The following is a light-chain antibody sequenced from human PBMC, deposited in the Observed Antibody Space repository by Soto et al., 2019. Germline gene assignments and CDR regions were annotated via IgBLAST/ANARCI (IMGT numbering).Light chain of an antibody. CDR3: QQFATFPLT. CDR1: QAINTA. Sequence: IRLTQSPSSLSASIGDRVTITCRASQAINTALAWYQQKPGKAPKFLLYDASTLDVGVPSRFSGGGSCTDFTLTIRGLQPEDFAPYYCQQFATFPLTFGPGTKVDV. J-gene: IGKJ3*01. V-gene: IGKV1-13*02. CDR2: DAS.